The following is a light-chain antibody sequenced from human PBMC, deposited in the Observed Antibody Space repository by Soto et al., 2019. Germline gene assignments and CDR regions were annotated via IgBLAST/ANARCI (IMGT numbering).Light chain of an antibody. V-gene: IGKV1-39*01. J-gene: IGKJ3*01. Sequence: DIQMTQSPSSLSASVGDRVTINCRASQTISSNLNWYQQKPGKAPKLLIYGASALQSGVPPRFSGSGSGTDFTLTIRSLQPEDFATYYCQQSYNLPRTSGPGTKADIK. CDR3: QQSYNLPRT. CDR1: QTISSN. CDR2: GAS.